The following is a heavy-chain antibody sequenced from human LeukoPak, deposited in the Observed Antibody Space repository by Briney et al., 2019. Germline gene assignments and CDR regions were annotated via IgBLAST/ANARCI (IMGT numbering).Heavy chain of an antibody. D-gene: IGHD2-2*02. CDR1: GGSFSGYY. J-gene: IGHJ6*02. CDR3: ARYGYCSSTSCYIPMDV. Sequence: SETLSLTCAVYGGSFSGYYWSWIRQPPGKGLEWIGEINHSGSTNYNPSLKSRVTISVDTSKNQFSLKLSSVTAADTAVYYCARYGYCSSTSCYIPMDVWGQGTTVTVSS. V-gene: IGHV4-34*01. CDR2: INHSGST.